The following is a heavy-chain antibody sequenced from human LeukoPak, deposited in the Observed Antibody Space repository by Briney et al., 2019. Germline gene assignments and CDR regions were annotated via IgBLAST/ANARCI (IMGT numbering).Heavy chain of an antibody. D-gene: IGHD6-19*01. Sequence: SETLSLTCTVSGGSVSTSSHYWGWIRQPPGKGLERIGSIYYSGSTDHNPSLKSRVTISVDASKNQFSLKLTSVTAADTAVYYCVRHTTSGWYQVVYWGQGTLVTVSS. CDR3: VRHTTSGWYQVVY. CDR2: IYYSGST. CDR1: GGSVSTSSHY. J-gene: IGHJ4*02. V-gene: IGHV4-39*07.